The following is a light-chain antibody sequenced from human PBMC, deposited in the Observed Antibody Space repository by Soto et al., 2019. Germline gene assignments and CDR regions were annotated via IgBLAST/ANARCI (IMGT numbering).Light chain of an antibody. CDR2: EAS. CDR3: QQFDGYPYT. J-gene: IGKJ2*01. Sequence: DIQMTQSPSTLSASVGDRVTITCRASQTISNWLAWYQQKPGQAPNLLIYEASKLQSGVPSRFSGSGSGTEFTLTISSLQPDDSATYYCQQFDGYPYTFGQGTKLEFK. CDR1: QTISNW. V-gene: IGKV1-5*01.